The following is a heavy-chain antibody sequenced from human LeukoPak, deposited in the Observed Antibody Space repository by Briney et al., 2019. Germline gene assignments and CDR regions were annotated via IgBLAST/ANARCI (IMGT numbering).Heavy chain of an antibody. CDR1: GYTFTSYG. J-gene: IGHJ4*02. CDR3: ARGVGYSSSWYVYFDY. V-gene: IGHV1-18*01. D-gene: IGHD6-13*01. CDR2: ISAHNGNT. Sequence: ASVKVSCKASGYTFTSYGISWVRQAPGQGLEWMGWISAHNGNTNYALNLQGRVTMTTDTSTSTAYMELSSLRSDDTAVYYCARGVGYSSSWYVYFDYWGQGTLVTVSS.